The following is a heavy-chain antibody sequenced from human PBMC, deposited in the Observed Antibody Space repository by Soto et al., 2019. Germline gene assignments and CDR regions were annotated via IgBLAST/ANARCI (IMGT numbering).Heavy chain of an antibody. D-gene: IGHD6-13*01. J-gene: IGHJ6*02. CDR1: GGSFSGYY. CDR2: INHSGST. CDR3: ARGYSSSWSRGYYYGMDV. Sequence: SETLSLTCAVYGGSFSGYYWSWIRRPPGKGLEWIGEINHSGSTNYNPSLKSRVTISVDTSKNQFSLKLSSVTAADTAVYYCARGYSSSWSRGYYYGMDVWGQGTTVTVSS. V-gene: IGHV4-34*01.